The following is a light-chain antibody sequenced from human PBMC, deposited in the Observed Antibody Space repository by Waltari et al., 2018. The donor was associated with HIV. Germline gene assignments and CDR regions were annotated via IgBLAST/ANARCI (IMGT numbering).Light chain of an antibody. CDR2: GVS. CDR3: SSYTASSTLDVV. V-gene: IGLV2-14*03. CDR1: SSDIGAYNY. Sequence: QSALTQAASVSGSPGQSITISCTGSSSDIGAYNYVSWYQQHPDKVPKLVIYGVSNRPSGISNRFSGSKSGNTASLTISGLQADDEASYYCSSYTASSTLDVVFGGGTRLTVL. J-gene: IGLJ2*01.